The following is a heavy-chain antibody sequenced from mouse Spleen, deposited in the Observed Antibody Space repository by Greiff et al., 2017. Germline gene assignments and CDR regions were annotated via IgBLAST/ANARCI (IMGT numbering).Heavy chain of an antibody. CDR1: GFSLTNYA. J-gene: IGHJ3*01. Sequence: VQLQESGPGLVAPSQSLSITCTVSGFSLTNYAVHWVRQSPGKGLEWLGGIWSDGSTDYNAAFISRLSISKDNSKSQVFFKMNSLQADDTAIYYCARGGGNYFWFAYWGQGTLVTVSA. V-gene: IGHV2-4-1*01. CDR3: ARGGGNYFWFAY. CDR2: IWSDGST. D-gene: IGHD2-1*01.